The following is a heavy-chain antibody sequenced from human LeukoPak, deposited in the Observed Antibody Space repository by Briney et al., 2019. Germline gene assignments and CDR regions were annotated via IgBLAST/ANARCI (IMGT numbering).Heavy chain of an antibody. Sequence: SQTLSLTCAISGDNFSSNSAAWNWIRQSPSRGLEWPGRTYYRSKWYNDYAVSVKSRVTINPDTSKNQLSLQLNSVTPEDTAVYYCARGTLGLGIFDIWGQGTMVTVSS. J-gene: IGHJ3*02. V-gene: IGHV6-1*01. CDR2: TYYRSKWYN. CDR1: GDNFSSNSAA. CDR3: ARGTLGLGIFDI. D-gene: IGHD3/OR15-3a*01.